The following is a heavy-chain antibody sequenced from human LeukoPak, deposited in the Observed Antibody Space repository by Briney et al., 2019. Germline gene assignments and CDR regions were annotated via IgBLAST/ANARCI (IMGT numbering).Heavy chain of an antibody. D-gene: IGHD3-3*01. CDR2: ISAYNGNT. CDR1: GYTFTSYG. V-gene: IGHV1-18*01. CDR3: ARVWSGYLRTNYYYYYMDV. Sequence: ASVKVSCKASGYTFTSYGIGWVRQAPGQGLEWMGWISAYNGNTNYAQKLQGRVTMTTDTSTSTAYMELRSLRSDDTAVYYCARVWSGYLRTNYYYYYMDVWGKGTTVTVSS. J-gene: IGHJ6*03.